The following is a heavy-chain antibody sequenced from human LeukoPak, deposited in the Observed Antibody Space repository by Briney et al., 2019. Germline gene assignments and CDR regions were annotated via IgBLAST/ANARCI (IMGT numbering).Heavy chain of an antibody. V-gene: IGHV2-70*11. CDR2: IDWDDDK. J-gene: IGHJ6*02. D-gene: IGHD3-22*01. CDR1: GGSFSGYY. Sequence: TLSLTCAVYGGSFSGYYWSWIRQPPGKALEWLARIDWDDDKYYSTSLKTRLTISKDTSKNQVVLTMTNMDPVDTATYYCARSYYYDSSGYKAPAYYYGMDIWGQGTTVTVSS. CDR3: ARSYYYDSSGYKAPAYYYGMDI.